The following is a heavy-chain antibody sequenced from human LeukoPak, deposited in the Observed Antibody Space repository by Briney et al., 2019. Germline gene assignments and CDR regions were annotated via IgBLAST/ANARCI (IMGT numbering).Heavy chain of an antibody. CDR1: GFTFSSYD. D-gene: IGHD5-24*01. V-gene: IGHV3-13*01. Sequence: PGGSLRLSCAASGFTFSSYDMHWVRQATGKGLEWVSAIGTAGDTYHPGSVKGRFTISRENAKNSLYLQMNSLRAGDTAVYYCARGDGWFYGMDVWGQGTTVTVSS. J-gene: IGHJ6*02. CDR3: ARGDGWFYGMDV. CDR2: IGTAGDT.